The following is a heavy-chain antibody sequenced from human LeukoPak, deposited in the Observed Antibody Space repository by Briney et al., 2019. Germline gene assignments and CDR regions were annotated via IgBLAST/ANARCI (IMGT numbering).Heavy chain of an antibody. CDR1: GYTFTGYY. CDR2: INPNSGGT. V-gene: IGHV1-2*06. CDR3: ARDLRSSITMVVVVNYQDSFDY. Sequence: ASVKVSCKASGYTFTGYYMHWVRQAPGQGLEWMGRINPNSGGTNYAQKFQGRVTMTRDTSISTAYMELSRLRSDDTAVYYCARDLRSSITMVVVVNYQDSFDYWGQGTLVTVSS. J-gene: IGHJ4*02. D-gene: IGHD3-22*01.